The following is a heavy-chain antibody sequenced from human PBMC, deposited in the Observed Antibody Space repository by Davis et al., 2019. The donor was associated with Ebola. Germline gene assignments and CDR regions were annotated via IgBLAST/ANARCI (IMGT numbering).Heavy chain of an antibody. J-gene: IGHJ4*02. CDR3: ARCLPDGYNSGVHFDY. Sequence: PGGSLRLSCAASGFTFSSYAMSWVRQAPGKGLEWVSAISGSGGSTYYADSVKGRFTISRDNSKNTLYLQMNSLRAEDTAVYYCARCLPDGYNSGVHFDYWGQGTLVTVSS. CDR1: GFTFSSYA. D-gene: IGHD5-24*01. CDR2: ISGSGGST. V-gene: IGHV3-23*01.